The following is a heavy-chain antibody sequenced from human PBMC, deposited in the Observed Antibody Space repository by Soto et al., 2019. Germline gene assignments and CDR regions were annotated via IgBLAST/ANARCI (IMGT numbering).Heavy chain of an antibody. CDR1: GFTFSSYS. Sequence: GGSLTLSCAASGFTFSSYSMNWVRQAPGKGLEWVSYISSSSSTIYYADSVKGRFTISRDNAKNSLYLQMNSLRDEDTAVYYCARESRFLEWLSLNWFDPWGRGTLVTVSS. CDR2: ISSSSSTI. V-gene: IGHV3-48*02. CDR3: ARESRFLEWLSLNWFDP. J-gene: IGHJ5*02. D-gene: IGHD3-3*01.